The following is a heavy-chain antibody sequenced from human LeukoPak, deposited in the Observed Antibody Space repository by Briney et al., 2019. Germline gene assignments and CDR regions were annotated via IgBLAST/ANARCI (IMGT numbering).Heavy chain of an antibody. J-gene: IGHJ4*02. CDR2: IKQDGSEK. Sequence: PGGSLRLSCAASGFTFSSYWMSWVRQAPGKGLEWVANIKQDGSEKYYVDSVKGRFTISRDNAKNSLYLQMNSLRAEDTAVYYCARGHDVAVAGEFDYWGQGTLVTVSS. D-gene: IGHD6-19*01. CDR1: GFTFSSYW. CDR3: ARGHDVAVAGEFDY. V-gene: IGHV3-7*01.